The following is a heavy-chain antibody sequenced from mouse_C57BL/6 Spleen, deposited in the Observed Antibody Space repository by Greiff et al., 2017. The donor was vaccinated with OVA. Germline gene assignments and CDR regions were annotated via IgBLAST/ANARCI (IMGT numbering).Heavy chain of an antibody. CDR2: INPGSGGT. CDR3: ARDGSNLYWYFDV. Sequence: VMLVESGAELVRPGTSVKVSCKASGYAFTNYLIEWVKQRPGQGLEWIGVINPGSGGTNYNEKFKGKATLTADKSSSTAYMQLSSLTSEDSAVYFCARDGSNLYWYFDVWGTGTTVTVSS. V-gene: IGHV1-54*01. J-gene: IGHJ1*03. CDR1: GYAFTNYL. D-gene: IGHD2-5*01.